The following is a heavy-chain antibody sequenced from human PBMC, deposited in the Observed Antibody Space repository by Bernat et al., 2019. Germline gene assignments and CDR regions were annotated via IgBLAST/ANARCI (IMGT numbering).Heavy chain of an antibody. Sequence: EVQLLESGGGLVQPGGSLRLSCAASGFTFSSYAMSWVRQAPGKGLEWVSAISGSGGSTYYADYVKDQFTISRDNSKSTLYLQMNSLRAEDTAVYYCAKDFYDFWSGYSSAFDIWGQGTMVTVSS. CDR1: GFTFSSYA. V-gene: IGHV3-23*01. CDR2: ISGSGGST. D-gene: IGHD3-3*01. CDR3: AKDFYDFWSGYSSAFDI. J-gene: IGHJ3*02.